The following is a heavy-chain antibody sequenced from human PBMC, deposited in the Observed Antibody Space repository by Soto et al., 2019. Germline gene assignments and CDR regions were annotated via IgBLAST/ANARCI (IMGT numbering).Heavy chain of an antibody. D-gene: IGHD6-13*01. CDR1: GGSISTYY. CDR3: ARGAAAGVDYGMDV. CDR2: IYRSGGT. J-gene: IGHJ6*02. V-gene: IGHV4-4*07. Sequence: SETLSLTCSVSGGSISTYYWSWFRQPAGKGLEWIGRIYRSGGTNFNPSLMSRVSMSVDTSKNQSSLKLSSVVAADTAVYYCARGAAAGVDYGMDVWCQGTTVTVSS.